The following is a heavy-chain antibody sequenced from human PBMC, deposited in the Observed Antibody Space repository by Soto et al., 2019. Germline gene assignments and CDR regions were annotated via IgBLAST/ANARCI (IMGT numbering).Heavy chain of an antibody. Sequence: QVQLQESGPGLVKPSQTLSLTCTVSGGSISSGGYYWSWIRQHPGKGLEWIGYIYYSGSTYYNPSLTNRVTLSVDTSKNQFSLKLSSVTAADTAVYYCARGSSSSHWFDPWGQGTLVTVSS. J-gene: IGHJ5*02. V-gene: IGHV4-31*03. CDR1: GGSISSGGYY. CDR2: IYYSGST. CDR3: ARGSSSSHWFDP. D-gene: IGHD6-6*01.